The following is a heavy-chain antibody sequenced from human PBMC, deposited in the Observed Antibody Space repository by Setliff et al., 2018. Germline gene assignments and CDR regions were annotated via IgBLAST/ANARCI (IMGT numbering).Heavy chain of an antibody. V-gene: IGHV4-61*09. J-gene: IGHJ4*02. CDR2: IYTSGST. CDR1: GGSISSGSYY. Sequence: SETLSLTCTVSGGSISSGSYYWSWIRQPAGKGLEWIGHIYTSGSTNYNPSLKSRVIISVDTAQNQFSLSLSSVTAADTAVYYCARDRTYYASGTYTRWFDYWGQGSLVTVSS. D-gene: IGHD3-10*01. CDR3: ARDRTYYASGTYTRWFDY.